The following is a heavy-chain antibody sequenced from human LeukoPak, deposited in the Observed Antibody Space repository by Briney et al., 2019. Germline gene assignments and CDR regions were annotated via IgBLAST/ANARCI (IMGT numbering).Heavy chain of an antibody. CDR2: ISAYNGNT. J-gene: IGHJ3*02. V-gene: IGHV1-18*01. CDR1: GYTFTSYG. D-gene: IGHD3-10*01. CDR3: ARDLYYYGSGEAFDI. Sequence: ASVKVSCKASGYTFTSYGISWVRQAPGQGLEWMGWISAYNGNTNYAQKLQGRVTMTTDTSTSTAYMELRSLRSDDTAVYYCARDLYYYGSGEAFDIWGQGTMVTVSS.